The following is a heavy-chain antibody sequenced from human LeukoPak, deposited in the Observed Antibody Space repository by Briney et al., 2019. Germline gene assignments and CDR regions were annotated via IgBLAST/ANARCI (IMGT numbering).Heavy chain of an antibody. V-gene: IGHV3-21*01. CDR3: AREAVTTNYYYGMDV. CDR1: GFIFSSYS. J-gene: IGHJ6*02. CDR2: ISSSSSYT. Sequence: PGGSLRLSCAASGFIFSSYSMNWVRQAPGKGLEWVSSISSSSSYTYYADSVKGRFTISRDNAENSLYLQMNSLRAEDTAVYYCAREAVTTNYYYGMDVWGQGTTVTVSS. D-gene: IGHD4-17*01.